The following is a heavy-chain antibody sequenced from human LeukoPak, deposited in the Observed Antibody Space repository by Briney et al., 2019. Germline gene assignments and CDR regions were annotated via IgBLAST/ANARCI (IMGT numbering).Heavy chain of an antibody. CDR3: ARVVGIDYDMPYGMDV. Sequence: GGSLRLSCAASGFTFSDYYMSWIRQAPGKGLEWVSYISSSGSTIYYADSVKGRFTISRDNAKNSLYLQMNSLRAEDTAVYYCARVVGIDYDMPYGMDVWGQGTTVTVSS. CDR1: GFTFSDYY. V-gene: IGHV3-11*01. CDR2: ISSSGSTI. D-gene: IGHD3-9*01. J-gene: IGHJ6*02.